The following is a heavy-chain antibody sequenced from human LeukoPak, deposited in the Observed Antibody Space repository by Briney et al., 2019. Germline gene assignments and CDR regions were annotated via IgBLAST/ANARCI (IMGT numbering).Heavy chain of an antibody. Sequence: GGSLRLSCAASGFSFSSYAVSWVRQAPGKGLEWVSTIGGSGASTYHVDSVKGRFTISRDNSKNTLYLQMNSLRAEDTAIYYCARGPYSSTWYGDYWGQGTLVTVSS. V-gene: IGHV3-23*01. D-gene: IGHD6-13*01. J-gene: IGHJ4*02. CDR2: IGGSGAST. CDR3: ARGPYSSTWYGDY. CDR1: GFSFSSYA.